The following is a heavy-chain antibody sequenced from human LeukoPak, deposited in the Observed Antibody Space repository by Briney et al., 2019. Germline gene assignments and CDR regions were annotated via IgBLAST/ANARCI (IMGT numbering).Heavy chain of an antibody. D-gene: IGHD1-1*01. V-gene: IGHV4-4*02. Sequence: SETLSLTCAISVGSISSGNWWSWVRQSPGKGLEWIGEVYHNGTPNYNPSLKSRVTISADTFKNHFSLKLTSVTAADTAVYYCATAPILRGEAGEQYKYGMDVWGQGTTVIVSS. CDR2: VYHNGTP. CDR3: ATAPILRGEAGEQYKYGMDV. J-gene: IGHJ6*02. CDR1: VGSISSGNW.